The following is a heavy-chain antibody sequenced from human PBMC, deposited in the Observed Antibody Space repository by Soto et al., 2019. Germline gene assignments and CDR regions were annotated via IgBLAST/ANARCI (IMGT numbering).Heavy chain of an antibody. J-gene: IGHJ5*02. CDR2: IYYSGST. Sequence: PSETLSLTCSVSGGSISRGDYYWSWIRQPPGKGLEWIGYIYYSGSTYYNPSLKSRVTISVDTSKNQFSLKLSSVTAADTAVYYCARGGYYLNNWFDPWGQGTLVTVS. CDR3: ARGGYYLNNWFDP. D-gene: IGHD3-22*01. V-gene: IGHV4-30-4*01. CDR1: GGSISRGDYY.